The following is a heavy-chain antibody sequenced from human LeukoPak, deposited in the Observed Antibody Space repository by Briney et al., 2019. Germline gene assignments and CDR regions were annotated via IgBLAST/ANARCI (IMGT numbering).Heavy chain of an antibody. J-gene: IGHJ3*02. Sequence: GGSLRLSCAASGFTFSDYYMSWIRQAPGKGLEWVSSISSSSSYIYYADSVKGRFTISRDNAKNSLYLQMNSLRAEDTAVYYCARELRFLEWFNDAFDIWGQGTMVTVSS. CDR3: ARELRFLEWFNDAFDI. D-gene: IGHD3-3*01. CDR2: ISSSSSYI. V-gene: IGHV3-11*06. CDR1: GFTFSDYY.